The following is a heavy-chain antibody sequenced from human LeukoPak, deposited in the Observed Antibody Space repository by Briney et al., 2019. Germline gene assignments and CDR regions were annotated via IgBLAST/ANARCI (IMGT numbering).Heavy chain of an antibody. Sequence: GGSLRLSCAASGFTFSSYAMSWVRQAPGKGLEWVSAISGSGGSTYYADSVKGRFTISRDDTKNSLYLQMNSLRAEDTAIYYCARDLTQTGDGDYWGQGTLVTVSS. CDR2: ISGSGGST. J-gene: IGHJ4*02. D-gene: IGHD7-27*01. V-gene: IGHV3-23*01. CDR1: GFTFSSYA. CDR3: ARDLTQTGDGDY.